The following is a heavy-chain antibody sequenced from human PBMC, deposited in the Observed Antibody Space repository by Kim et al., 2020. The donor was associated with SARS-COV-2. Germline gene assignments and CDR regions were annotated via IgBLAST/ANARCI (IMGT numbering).Heavy chain of an antibody. V-gene: IGHV4-34*01. CDR1: GGSFSGYY. D-gene: IGHD5-18*01. CDR2: INHSGST. J-gene: IGHJ4*02. Sequence: SETLSLTCAVYGGSFSGYYWSWIRQPPGKGLEWIGEINHSGSTNYNPSLKSRVTISVDTPKNQFSLKLSSVTAADTAVYYCARGGAMVTRGGVDYWGQGTLVTVSS. CDR3: ARGGAMVTRGGVDY.